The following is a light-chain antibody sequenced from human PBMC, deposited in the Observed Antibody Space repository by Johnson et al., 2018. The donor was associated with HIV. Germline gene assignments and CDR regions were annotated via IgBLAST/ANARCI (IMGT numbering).Light chain of an antibody. Sequence: QSVLTQPPSVSAAPGQKVTISCSGSSCDIGNNYVSWHQQLPGTAPKLLIYDNNNRPSGFPERFSGSRSGTSATLGITGLQTENEADYYCGTWDSRLSAYVFGIGTKVTVL. CDR2: DNN. J-gene: IGLJ1*01. V-gene: IGLV1-51*01. CDR1: SCDIGNNY. CDR3: GTWDSRLSAYV.